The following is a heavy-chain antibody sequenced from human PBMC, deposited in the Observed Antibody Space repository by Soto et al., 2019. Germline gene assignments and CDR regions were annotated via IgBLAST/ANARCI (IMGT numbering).Heavy chain of an antibody. CDR1: GFTFSNAW. D-gene: IGHD3-10*01. CDR3: TTGIRGFGELLSFDY. V-gene: IGHV3-15*01. Sequence: EVQLVESGGGLVKPGGSLRLSCAASGFTFSNAWMSWVRQAPGKGLEWVGRIKSKTDGGTTDYAAPVKGRFTISRDDSKNTLYLQMNSLKTEDTAVYDGTTGIRGFGELLSFDYWGQGTLVTVSS. J-gene: IGHJ4*02. CDR2: IKSKTDGGTT.